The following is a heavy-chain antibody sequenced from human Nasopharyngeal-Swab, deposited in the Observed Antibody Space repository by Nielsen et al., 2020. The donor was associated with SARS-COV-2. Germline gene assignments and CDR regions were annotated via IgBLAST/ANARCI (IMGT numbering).Heavy chain of an antibody. D-gene: IGHD2-15*01. Sequence: GESLKISCAASGFTFSSYAMSWVRQAPGKGLEWVSVIYSGGSSTYYADSVKGRFTISRDNSKNTLYLQMNSLRAEDTAVYYCEKVGYGGSCYDYWGQGTLVTVSS. CDR2: IYSGGSST. CDR3: EKVGYGGSCYDY. J-gene: IGHJ4*02. CDR1: GFTFSSYA. V-gene: IGHV3-23*03.